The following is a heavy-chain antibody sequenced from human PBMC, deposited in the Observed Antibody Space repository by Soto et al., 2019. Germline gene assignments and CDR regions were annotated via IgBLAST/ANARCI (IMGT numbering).Heavy chain of an antibody. Sequence: QVQLVQSGAEVKKPGSSVTVSCKASAGTFNNYAIAWVRQAPGQGLEWMGGIIPFFGSPKYSQKFQNRVTITVEESPSTSYMNLTGLRSDDTAVYYCARAIVPRFNWFDPWGQGTLVTVSS. V-gene: IGHV1-69*01. J-gene: IGHJ5*02. CDR2: IIPFFGSP. CDR1: AGTFNNYA. D-gene: IGHD1-26*01. CDR3: ARAIVPRFNWFDP.